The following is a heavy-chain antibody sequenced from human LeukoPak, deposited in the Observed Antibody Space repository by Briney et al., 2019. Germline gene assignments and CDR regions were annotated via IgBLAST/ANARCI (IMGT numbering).Heavy chain of an antibody. CDR2: IKSKTDGGTT. V-gene: IGHV3-15*01. Sequence: GGSLRLSCAASEFIFINAWMSWVRQAPGKGLEWVGRIKSKTDGGTTDYAAPVKGRFTISRDDSDNTLYLQMNSLEIEDTAVYYCRYFDYWGQGTLVTVSS. CDR3: RYFDY. CDR1: EFIFINAW. J-gene: IGHJ4*02.